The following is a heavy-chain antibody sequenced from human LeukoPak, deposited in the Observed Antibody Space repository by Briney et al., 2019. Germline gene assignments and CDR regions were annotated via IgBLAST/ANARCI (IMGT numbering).Heavy chain of an antibody. J-gene: IGHJ5*02. D-gene: IGHD3-10*01. V-gene: IGHV3-30*18. CDR1: GFTFSSYG. Sequence: GGSLRLSCAASGFTFSSYGMHWVRQAPGKGLEWVAVISYDGSNKYYADSVKGRFTISRDNSKNTLYLQMNSLRAEDTAVYYCAKDRSYYGSGSYYRDWFDPWGQGTLVTVSS. CDR3: AKDRSYYGSGSYYRDWFDP. CDR2: ISYDGSNK.